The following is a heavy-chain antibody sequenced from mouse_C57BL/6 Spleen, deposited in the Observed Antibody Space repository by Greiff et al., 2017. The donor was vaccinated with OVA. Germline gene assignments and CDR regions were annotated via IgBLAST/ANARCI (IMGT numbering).Heavy chain of an antibody. Sequence: EVKLVESGGDLVKPGGSLKLSCAASGFTFSSYGMSWVRQTPDKRLEWVATISSGGSYTYYPDSVKGRFTISRDNAKNTLYLQMSSLKSEDTAMYYCARHEGDGYSWYFDVWGTGTTVTVSS. D-gene: IGHD2-3*01. J-gene: IGHJ1*03. CDR3: ARHEGDGYSWYFDV. CDR1: GFTFSSYG. CDR2: ISSGGSYT. V-gene: IGHV5-6*01.